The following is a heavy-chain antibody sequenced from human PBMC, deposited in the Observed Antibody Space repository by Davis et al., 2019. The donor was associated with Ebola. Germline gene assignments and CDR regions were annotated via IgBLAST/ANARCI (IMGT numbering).Heavy chain of an antibody. J-gene: IGHJ3*02. V-gene: IGHV3-7*01. Sequence: GESLKISCAASGFTFSSYWMSWVRQAPGKGLEWVANINQDVSAKYHVDSVKGRFTISRDDSKNTLYLQMNSLRAEDTAVYYCAREAYYYDSSGYYNDAFDIWGQGTMVTVSS. CDR2: INQDVSAK. D-gene: IGHD3-22*01. CDR3: AREAYYYDSSGYYNDAFDI. CDR1: GFTFSSYW.